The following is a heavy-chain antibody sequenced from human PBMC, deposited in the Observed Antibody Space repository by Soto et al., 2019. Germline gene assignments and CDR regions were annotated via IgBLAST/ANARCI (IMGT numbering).Heavy chain of an antibody. CDR3: ARDETLSSSWYHFDY. Sequence: QVQLVESGGGLVKPGGSLRLSCAASGFTFSDYYMSWIRQAPGKGLEWVSYISSSGSTIYYADSVKGRFNISRDNNSLYLQMNSLRAEDTAVYYCARDETLSSSWYHFDYWGQGTLVTVSS. CDR2: ISSSGSTI. D-gene: IGHD6-13*01. CDR1: GFTFSDYY. J-gene: IGHJ4*02. V-gene: IGHV3-11*01.